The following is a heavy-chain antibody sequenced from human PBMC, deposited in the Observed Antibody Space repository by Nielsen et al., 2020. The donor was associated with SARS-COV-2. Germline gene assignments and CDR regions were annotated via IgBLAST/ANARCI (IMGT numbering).Heavy chain of an antibody. CDR1: GYTFTNYG. V-gene: IGHV1-18*04. J-gene: IGHJ6*03. Sequence: ASVKVSCKASGYTFTNYGISWVRQAPGQVLEWMGWISGYNGDTNYAQKFQGRVTMTTDTSTSTAYMELRSLRSDDTAVYYCARPITNNYYYYYMDVWGKGTTVTVSS. CDR2: ISGYNGDT. D-gene: IGHD1-1*01. CDR3: ARPITNNYYYYYMDV.